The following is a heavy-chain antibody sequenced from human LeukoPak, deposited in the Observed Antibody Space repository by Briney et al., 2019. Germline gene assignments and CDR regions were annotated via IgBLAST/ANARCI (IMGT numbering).Heavy chain of an antibody. V-gene: IGHV1-18*01. CDR3: ARRQADYYYYSKMDV. D-gene: IGHD2-15*01. J-gene: IGHJ6*02. CDR1: GYTFTSYG. CDR2: IIASNGNT. Sequence: GASVKVSCTASGYTFTSYGISWVRQAPGQGLEWMGWIIASNGNTDYAQNLQGRVAMTTDTSTSTAYMELRSLRSDDTAVYYCARRQADYYYYSKMDVWGQGTTVTVS.